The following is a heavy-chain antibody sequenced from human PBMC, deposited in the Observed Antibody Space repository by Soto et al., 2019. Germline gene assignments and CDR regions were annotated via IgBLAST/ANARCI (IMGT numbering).Heavy chain of an antibody. CDR3: ARIHWSQSSLDY. CDR1: GGSIDSTDYS. V-gene: IGHV4-30-2*01. D-gene: IGHD6-19*01. Sequence: TSETLSLTCAVSGGSIDSTDYSLTWIRQPPGKGLEWIGYVSHRGTAYSIPSLNGRLTLSMDSSQTQSSLKLTSVTAADSAVYYCARIHWSQSSLDYWGRGILVTVSS. J-gene: IGHJ4*02. CDR2: VSHRGTA.